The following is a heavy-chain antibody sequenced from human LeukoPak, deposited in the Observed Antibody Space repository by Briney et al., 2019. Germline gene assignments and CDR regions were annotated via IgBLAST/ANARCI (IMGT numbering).Heavy chain of an antibody. CDR2: INHSGST. CDR1: GGSFSGYY. Sequence: PSETLSLTCAVYGGSFSGYYWSWIRQPPGKGLEWIGEINHSGSTNYNPSLKSRVTISVDTSKNQFSLKLSSVTAADTAVYYCARVADSGSYYRGRVFDYWGQGTLVTVSS. D-gene: IGHD1-26*01. CDR3: ARVADSGSYYRGRVFDY. J-gene: IGHJ4*02. V-gene: IGHV4-34*01.